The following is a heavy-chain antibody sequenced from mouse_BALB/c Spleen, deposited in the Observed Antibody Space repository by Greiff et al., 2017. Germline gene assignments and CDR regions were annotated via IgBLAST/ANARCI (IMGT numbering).Heavy chain of an antibody. J-gene: IGHJ3*01. CDR1: GFTFSSYT. V-gene: IGHV5-12-2*01. D-gene: IGHD1-1*01. CDR2: ISNGGGST. CDR3: ARPSSPYYGSSSWFAY. Sequence: EGQLVESGGGLVQPGGSLKLSCAASGFTFSSYTMSWVRQTPEKRLEWVAYISNGGGSTYYPDTVKGRFTISRDNAKNTLYLQMSSLKSEDTAMYYCARPSSPYYGSSSWFAYWGQGTLVTVSA.